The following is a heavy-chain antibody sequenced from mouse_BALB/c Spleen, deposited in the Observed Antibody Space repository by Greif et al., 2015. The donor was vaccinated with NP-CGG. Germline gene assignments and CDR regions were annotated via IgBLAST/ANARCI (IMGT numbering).Heavy chain of an antibody. V-gene: IGHV5-6-5*01. CDR1: GFTFSSYA. D-gene: IGHD1-1*01. CDR3: ARGGVVVSDY. J-gene: IGHJ2*01. CDR2: ISSGGST. Sequence: EVMLVESGGGLVKPGGSLKLSCAASGFTFSSYAMSWVRQTPEKRLEWVASISSGGSTYYPDSVKGRFTISRDNARNILYLQMSSLRSEDTAMYYCARGGVVVSDYWGQGTTLTVSS.